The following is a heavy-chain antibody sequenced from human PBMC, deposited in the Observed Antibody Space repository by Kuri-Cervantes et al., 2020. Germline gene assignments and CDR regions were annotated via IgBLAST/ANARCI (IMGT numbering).Heavy chain of an antibody. Sequence: GESLKISCAASGFTFSDYYMSWIRQAPGKGLEWVSYISSSGSTIYYADSVKGRFTISRDNAKNSLYLQVNSLRAEDTAVYYCARDLPRGGGGPWFDPWGQGTLVTVSS. CDR3: ARDLPRGGGGPWFDP. V-gene: IGHV3-11*01. CDR2: ISSSGSTI. D-gene: IGHD2-15*01. CDR1: GFTFSDYY. J-gene: IGHJ5*02.